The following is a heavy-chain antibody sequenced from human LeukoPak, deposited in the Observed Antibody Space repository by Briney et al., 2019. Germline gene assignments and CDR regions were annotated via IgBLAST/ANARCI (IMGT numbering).Heavy chain of an antibody. J-gene: IGHJ3*02. CDR2: ISSNGGST. V-gene: IGHV3-64*01. CDR1: GFTFSSYA. Sequence: GGSLRLSCAASGFTFSSYAMHWVRQAPGKGLEYVSAISSNGGSTYYANSVKGRFTISRDNSKNTLYLQMGSLRAEDMAVYYCARDLGPRGAFDIWGQGTMVTVSS. CDR3: ARDLGPRGAFDI. D-gene: IGHD3-10*01.